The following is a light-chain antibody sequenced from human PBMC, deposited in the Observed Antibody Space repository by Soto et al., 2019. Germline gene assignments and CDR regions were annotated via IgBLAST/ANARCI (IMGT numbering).Light chain of an antibody. Sequence: QSALTQPASVSGSPGQSITISCTGTSSDVGAYNYVSWYQQHPGKAPKLMIFEVSDRPSGVSNRFPGSKSGNTASLTISGLQAEDEADYYCSSYTSSNTLVFGGGTKLTVL. J-gene: IGLJ2*01. CDR1: SSDVGAYNY. CDR2: EVS. CDR3: SSYTSSNTLV. V-gene: IGLV2-14*01.